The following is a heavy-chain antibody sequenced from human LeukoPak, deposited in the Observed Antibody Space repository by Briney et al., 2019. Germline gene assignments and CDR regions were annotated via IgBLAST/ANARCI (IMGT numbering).Heavy chain of an antibody. J-gene: IGHJ1*01. Sequence: GGSLRLSCAASGFTFSDYYMSWIRQAPGKGLEWVSYISSSGTTIYYADSVKGRFTISRDNAKNSLYLQMNSLRAEDTAVYYCARGYYDSSGYYVPEYFQHWGQGTLVTVSS. V-gene: IGHV3-11*01. CDR2: ISSSGTTI. CDR3: ARGYYDSSGYYVPEYFQH. D-gene: IGHD3-22*01. CDR1: GFTFSDYY.